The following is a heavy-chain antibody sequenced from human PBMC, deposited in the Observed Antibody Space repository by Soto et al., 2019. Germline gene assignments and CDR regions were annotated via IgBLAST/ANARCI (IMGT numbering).Heavy chain of an antibody. V-gene: IGHV3-30-3*01. CDR3: ARDKRWAPPQRTIFGVVTAYYYYGMDV. J-gene: IGHJ6*02. Sequence: GGSLRLSCAASGFTFSSYAMHWVRQAPGKGLEWVAVISYDGSNKYYADSVKGRFTISRDNSKNTLYLQMNSLRAEDTAVYYCARDKRWAPPQRTIFGVVTAYYYYGMDVWGQGTTVTVSS. CDR2: ISYDGSNK. CDR1: GFTFSSYA. D-gene: IGHD3-3*01.